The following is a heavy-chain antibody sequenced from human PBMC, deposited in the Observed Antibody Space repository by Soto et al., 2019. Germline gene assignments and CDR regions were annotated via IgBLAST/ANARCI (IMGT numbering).Heavy chain of an antibody. CDR1: GGSINSYY. CDR2: IYYSGST. J-gene: IGHJ4*02. D-gene: IGHD4-17*01. Sequence: SETLSLTCTVSGGSINSYYWSWIRQPPGKGLEWIGYIYYSGSTNYNPSLKSRVTISVDTSKNQFSLKLSSVTAADTAVYYCARAKTTVTTGFDYWXQGTLVTVSS. V-gene: IGHV4-59*08. CDR3: ARAKTTVTTGFDY.